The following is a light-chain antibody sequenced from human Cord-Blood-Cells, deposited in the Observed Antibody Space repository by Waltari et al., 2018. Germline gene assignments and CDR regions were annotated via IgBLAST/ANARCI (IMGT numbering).Light chain of an antibody. CDR3: QQYNSYPWT. Sequence: DIPLTQSPTNLSAYVGDRVNITCRASQSISSRLAWYQQKPVKAPKLLIYDASSLESGVPSSFSGSGSGTEFTLTIRSLQPDDFATYYCQQYNSYPWTFGQGTKVEIK. V-gene: IGKV1-5*01. CDR1: QSISSR. CDR2: DAS. J-gene: IGKJ1*01.